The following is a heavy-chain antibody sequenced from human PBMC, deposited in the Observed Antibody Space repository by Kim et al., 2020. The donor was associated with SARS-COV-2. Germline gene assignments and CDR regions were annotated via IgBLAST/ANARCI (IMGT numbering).Heavy chain of an antibody. CDR3: AGDSRKTGWLQLETIDY. D-gene: IGHD5-12*01. J-gene: IGHJ4*02. CDR2: ISSYIGNT. Sequence: ASVKVSCKASGYTFTSYGISWVRQVPGQGLEWMGWISSYIGNTNYAQKPQGRVTMTTDTSTSTAYMELRILRSDDTAVYYCAGDSRKTGWLQLETIDYWGQGSLVTVSS. V-gene: IGHV1-18*01. CDR1: GYTFTSYG.